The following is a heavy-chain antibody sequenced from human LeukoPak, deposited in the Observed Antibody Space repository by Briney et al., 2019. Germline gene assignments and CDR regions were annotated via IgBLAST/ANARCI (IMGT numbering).Heavy chain of an antibody. Sequence: PGGSLRLSCAASGFSLSAYWMTWVRQAPGKGLEWVANINRDGSQKNHVDSVKGRFTISRDNAKNSLYLQMNSLRAEDTAVYYCARAYYYGSGSYPDSWGQGTLVTVSS. D-gene: IGHD3-10*01. CDR1: GFSLSAYW. CDR3: ARAYYYGSGSYPDS. J-gene: IGHJ5*01. CDR2: INRDGSQK. V-gene: IGHV3-7*04.